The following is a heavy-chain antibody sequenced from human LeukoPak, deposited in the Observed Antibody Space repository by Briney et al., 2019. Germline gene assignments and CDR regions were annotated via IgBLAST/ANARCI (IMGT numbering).Heavy chain of an antibody. D-gene: IGHD5-24*01. CDR1: GFTVSSNY. CDR3: AREGMATIELGEGSLDY. J-gene: IGHJ4*02. CDR2: ISYDGSNK. Sequence: PGGSLRLSCAASGFTVSSNYMSWVRQAPGKGLEWVAVISYDGSNKYYADSVKGRFTISRDNSKNTLYLQMNSLRAEDTAVYYCAREGMATIELGEGSLDYWGQGTLVTVSS. V-gene: IGHV3-30*03.